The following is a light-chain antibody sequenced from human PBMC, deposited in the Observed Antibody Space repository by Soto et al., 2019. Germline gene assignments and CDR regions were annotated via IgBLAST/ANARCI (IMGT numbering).Light chain of an antibody. Sequence: QSALTQPPSASGSPGQSITISCTGSRDDVGGYNYVSWYQQHPGKAPKLIIYDVHKRPSGVPDRFSGSKSDNTASLTVSGLQTEDEDDYYCNSYAGRNNFVFGTGTKLTVL. CDR2: DVH. CDR1: RDDVGGYNY. CDR3: NSYAGRNNFV. J-gene: IGLJ1*01. V-gene: IGLV2-8*01.